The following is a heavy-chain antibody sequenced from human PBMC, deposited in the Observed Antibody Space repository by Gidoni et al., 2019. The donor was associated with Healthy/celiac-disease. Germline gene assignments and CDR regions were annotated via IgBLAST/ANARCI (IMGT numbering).Heavy chain of an antibody. V-gene: IGHV3-9*01. J-gene: IGHJ3*02. CDR3: AKSVGGYYDSSGYYDI. Sequence: EVQLVESGGGLVQPGRSLRLSCAASGFTFDDYAMHWVRQAPGKGLEWVSGISWNSGSIGYADSVKGRFTISRDNAKNSLYLQMNSLRAEDTALYYCAKSVGGYYDSSGYYDIWGQGTMVTVSS. CDR1: GFTFDDYA. CDR2: ISWNSGSI. D-gene: IGHD3-22*01.